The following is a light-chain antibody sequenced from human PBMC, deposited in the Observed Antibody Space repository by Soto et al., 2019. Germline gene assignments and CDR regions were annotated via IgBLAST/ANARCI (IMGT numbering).Light chain of an antibody. CDR2: QDS. V-gene: IGLV3-1*01. J-gene: IGLJ1*01. CDR1: KLGDKY. CDR3: QAWDSSINYV. Sequence: SYGLTQPPSVSVSPGQTASITCSGDKLGDKYACWYQQKPGQSPVLVIYQDSKRPSGIPERFSGSNSGNTATLTISGTQAMDEADYYCQAWDSSINYVFGTGTKLTVL.